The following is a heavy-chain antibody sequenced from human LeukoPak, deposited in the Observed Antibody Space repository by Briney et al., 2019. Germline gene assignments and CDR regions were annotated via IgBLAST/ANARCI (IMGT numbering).Heavy chain of an antibody. Sequence: GGSLRLSCAASGLTFSSYGLSWVRQAPGKGLEWVAAISGNGDGTYYADSVKGRFTVARDNSRNTLYLQMKSLTVEDTARYYCAKEGSYYDSSGYFDYWGQGTLVTVSS. V-gene: IGHV3-23*01. CDR2: ISGNGDGT. D-gene: IGHD3-22*01. CDR1: GLTFSSYG. CDR3: AKEGSYYDSSGYFDY. J-gene: IGHJ4*02.